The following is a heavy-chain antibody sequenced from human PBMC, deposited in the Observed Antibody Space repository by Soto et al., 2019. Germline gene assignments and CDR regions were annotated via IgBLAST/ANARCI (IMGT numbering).Heavy chain of an antibody. CDR2: ISSTTNYI. J-gene: IGHJ4*02. CDR3: ARKPEDLTSTFDY. CDR1: GFTFSRYS. V-gene: IGHV3-21*06. Sequence: LRLSCAASGFTFSRYSMDWVRQAPGTGLEWVSSISSTTNYIYYGDSMKGRFTISRDNAKNSLYLKMNSLRAEDTAVYYCARKPEDLTSTFDYWGQGTLVTVSS.